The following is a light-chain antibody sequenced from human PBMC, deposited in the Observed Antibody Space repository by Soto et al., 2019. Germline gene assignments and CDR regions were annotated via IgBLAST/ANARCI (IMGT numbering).Light chain of an antibody. Sequence: AIQLTQSPSSLSASVGDRVTITYRASEAIRSALGWYQQKPGKVPKLLIYAASILQSGVPSRFSGSGSGTDFTLTISSLQPEDFATYYCLLDFRYFWAFGQGTKV. CDR2: AAS. CDR1: EAIRSA. CDR3: LLDFRYFWA. V-gene: IGKV1-6*01. J-gene: IGKJ1*01.